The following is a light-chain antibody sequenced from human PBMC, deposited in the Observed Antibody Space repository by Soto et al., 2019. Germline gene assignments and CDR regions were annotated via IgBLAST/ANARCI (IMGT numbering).Light chain of an antibody. Sequence: IVMTQSPANLSVSPGERATLACRASRSVSTNLAWYQQKPGQPPRLLMYAASTRATGIPARFSGSGSGTEFTPTISSLQSEDFAVYYCQQYDNWTPYTFGQGTKLEIK. CDR2: AAS. J-gene: IGKJ2*01. CDR1: RSVSTN. V-gene: IGKV3-15*01. CDR3: QQYDNWTPYT.